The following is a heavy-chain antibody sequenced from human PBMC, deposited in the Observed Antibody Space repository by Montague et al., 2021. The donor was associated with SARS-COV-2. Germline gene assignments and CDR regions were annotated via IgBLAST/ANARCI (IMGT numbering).Heavy chain of an antibody. D-gene: IGHD5-18*01. CDR2: IYISGRT. CDR3: ARAPDVDTAMVIYYYGMDV. CDR1: GGSLDSGSYF. Sequence: TLSLTCSVSGGSLDSGSYFWSWIRQPAGKALEWIGHIYISGRTNYNPSYKSRVTMSVDTSNNQFSLKLTSVTAADTAMYYCARAPDVDTAMVIYYYGMDVWGQGTTVTVSS. J-gene: IGHJ6*02. V-gene: IGHV4-61*09.